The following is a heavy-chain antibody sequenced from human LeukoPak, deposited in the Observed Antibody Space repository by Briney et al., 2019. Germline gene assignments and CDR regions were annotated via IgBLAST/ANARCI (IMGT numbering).Heavy chain of an antibody. J-gene: IGHJ4*02. CDR1: GGSISSGGYY. CDR3: ARHYDSSGYWYYFDY. V-gene: IGHV4-31*03. D-gene: IGHD3-22*01. CDR2: IYYSGST. Sequence: PSETLSLTCTVSGGSISSGGYYWSWIRQHPGKGLEWIGYIYYSGSTYYNPSLKSRVTISVDTSKNQFSLKLSSVTAADTAVYYCARHYDSSGYWYYFDYWGQGTLVTVSS.